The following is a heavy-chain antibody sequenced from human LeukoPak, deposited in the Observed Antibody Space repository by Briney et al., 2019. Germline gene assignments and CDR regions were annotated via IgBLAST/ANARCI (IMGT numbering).Heavy chain of an antibody. V-gene: IGHV3-30*14. CDR3: ARLKGYCSSTSCPRNWFDP. D-gene: IGHD2-2*01. CDR2: IAYDGGKT. J-gene: IGHJ5*02. CDR1: GFTFNSYF. Sequence: GGSLRLSCAASGFTFNSYFMHWVRQAPGKGLEWVALIAYDGGKTYYGDSVKGRFTISRDNSKNTLYLQMNSLRAEDTAVYYCARLKGYCSSTSCPRNWFDPWGQGTLVTVSS.